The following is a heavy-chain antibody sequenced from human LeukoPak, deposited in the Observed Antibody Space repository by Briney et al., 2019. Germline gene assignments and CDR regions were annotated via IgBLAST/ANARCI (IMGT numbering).Heavy chain of an antibody. D-gene: IGHD2-15*01. V-gene: IGHV3-23*01. CDR1: GFTFKNYA. J-gene: IGHJ3*02. CDR3: ARAGCSGDSCYKTTFDI. CDR2: ISITGGNT. Sequence: GGSLRLSCAASGFTFKNYAMYWVRQAPGKGLEWVSTISITGGNTYDADSVKGRFTISRDNSKNILYLQMDNLRAEDTAVYYCARAGCSGDSCYKTTFDIWGQGTMVTVSA.